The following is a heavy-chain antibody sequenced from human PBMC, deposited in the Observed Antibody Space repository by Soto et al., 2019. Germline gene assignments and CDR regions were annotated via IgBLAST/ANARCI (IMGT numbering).Heavy chain of an antibody. D-gene: IGHD6-13*01. CDR3: AVHSSSWFRDYFQT. V-gene: IGHV3-15*01. CDR1: GFTFSNAW. J-gene: IGHJ1*01. CDR2: IKSATDGGTT. Sequence: EVQLAESGGDLVEPGGSLRLSCGASGFTFSNAWMSWVRQAPGKGLEWLGRIKSATDGGTTDYAASVKGRFTMSRVDSKKKMYLQMNSLKTEDTAVYYCAVHSSSWFRDYFQTWGQGTLVTVSS.